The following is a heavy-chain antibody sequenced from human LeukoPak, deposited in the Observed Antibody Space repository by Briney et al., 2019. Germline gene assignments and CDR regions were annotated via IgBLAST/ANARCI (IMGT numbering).Heavy chain of an antibody. CDR3: AKGPPQRLDAFDI. CDR2: ISGSGGST. V-gene: IGHV3-23*01. J-gene: IGHJ3*02. CDR1: GFTFSSYA. Sequence: GGSLRLSCAASGFTFSSYAMSWVRQAPGKGLEWVSVISGSGGSTYYPDSVKGRFTISRDNSKNTLYLQMNSLRAEDTAVYYCAKGPPQRLDAFDIWGQGTMVTVSS.